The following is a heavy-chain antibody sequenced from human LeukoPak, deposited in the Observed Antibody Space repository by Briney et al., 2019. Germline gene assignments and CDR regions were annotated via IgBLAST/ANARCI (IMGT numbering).Heavy chain of an antibody. CDR1: GFTFSSYG. Sequence: GGSLRLSCAASGFTFSSYGMHWGRQGPGKGREWVAVISYDGSNKYYADSVKGRFTIPRDNSKNTLYLQMNSLSAEDTAVYYCAKDRRSNGDWGQGTLVTVSS. CDR3: AKDRRSNGD. D-gene: IGHD4-17*01. V-gene: IGHV3-30*18. CDR2: ISYDGSNK. J-gene: IGHJ4*02.